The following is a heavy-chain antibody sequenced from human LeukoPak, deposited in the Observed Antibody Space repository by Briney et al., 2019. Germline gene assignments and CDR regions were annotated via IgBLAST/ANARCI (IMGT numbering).Heavy chain of an antibody. CDR1: RFTFNNYA. CDR3: AKDLRGPWNYEGLDAFDL. V-gene: IGHV3-23*01. CDR2: IRGSGART. D-gene: IGHD1-7*01. Sequence: QPGGSLRLSCAASRFTFNNYAMSWVRQAPGKGLEWVSGIRGSGARTFYADSVKGRFSISRDNSKNTLYLQMNNLRAEDTAVCYCAKDLRGPWNYEGLDAFDLWGQGTMVTVSS. J-gene: IGHJ3*01.